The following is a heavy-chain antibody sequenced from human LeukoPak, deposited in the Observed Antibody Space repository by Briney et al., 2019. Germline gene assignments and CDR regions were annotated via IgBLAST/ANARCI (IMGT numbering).Heavy chain of an antibody. CDR3: AKMVGYCSSTSCYDGDDY. CDR1: GFTFSSYS. V-gene: IGHV3-21*01. CDR2: ISSSSSYI. D-gene: IGHD2-2*01. J-gene: IGHJ4*02. Sequence: PGRSLRLSCAASGFTFSSYSMNWVRQAPGKGLEWVSSISSSSSYIYYADSVKGRFTISRDNAKNSLYLQMNSLRAEDTAVYYCAKMVGYCSSTSCYDGDDYWGQGTLVTVSS.